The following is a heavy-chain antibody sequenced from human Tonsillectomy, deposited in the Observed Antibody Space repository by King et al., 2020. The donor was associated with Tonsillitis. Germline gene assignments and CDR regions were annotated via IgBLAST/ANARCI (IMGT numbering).Heavy chain of an antibody. V-gene: IGHV3-30-3*01. J-gene: IGHJ4*02. CDR3: AGEQWLPTGYYFDY. CDR1: GFTFSSYA. D-gene: IGHD6-19*01. CDR2: ISYDGSNK. Sequence: VQLVESGGGVVQPGRSLRLSCAASGFTFSSYAMHWVRQAPGKGLEWVAVISYDGSNKYYADSVKGRFTISRDNSKNTLYLQMNSLRAADTAVYYCAGEQWLPTGYYFDYWGQGTLVTVSS.